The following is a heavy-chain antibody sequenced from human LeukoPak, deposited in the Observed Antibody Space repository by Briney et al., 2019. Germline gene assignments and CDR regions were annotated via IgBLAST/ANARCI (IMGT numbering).Heavy chain of an antibody. J-gene: IGHJ3*01. CDR2: ISYSGTSGTT. D-gene: IGHD2-2*01. V-gene: IGHV4-39*02. CDR3: AREAVALSNSSDF. Sequence: PSETLSLTCTVSGVSISSTSYYWAWFRQPPEKRMEWIATISYSGTSGTTYYNPSLRSRVTISVDTSKNQFSLILSSVTAADTAVYYCAREAVALSNSSDFWGQGTMVTVSS. CDR1: GVSISSTSYY.